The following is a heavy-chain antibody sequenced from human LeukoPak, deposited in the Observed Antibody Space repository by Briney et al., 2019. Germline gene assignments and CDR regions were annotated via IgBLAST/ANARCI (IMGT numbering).Heavy chain of an antibody. CDR3: ARSLRGGDFDY. CDR2: ISGSGGST. CDR1: GFTFSSYS. Sequence: GGSLRLSCAASGFTFSSYSMNWVRQAPGKGLEWVSAISGSGGSTYYADSVKGRFTISRDNSKNTLYLQMNSLRAEDTAVYYCARSLRGGDFDYWGQGTLVTVSS. J-gene: IGHJ4*02. V-gene: IGHV3-23*01. D-gene: IGHD3-10*01.